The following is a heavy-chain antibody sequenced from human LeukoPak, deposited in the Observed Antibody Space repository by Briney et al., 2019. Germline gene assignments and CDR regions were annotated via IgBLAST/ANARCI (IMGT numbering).Heavy chain of an antibody. V-gene: IGHV4-30-4*01. CDR2: IYYSGST. J-gene: IGHJ3*02. D-gene: IGHD2-2*01. CDR1: GGSISSGDYY. Sequence: PSETLSLTCTVSGGSISSGDYYWSWIRQPPGKGLEWIGYIYYSGSTYYNPSLKSRVTISVDTSKNQFSLKLSSVTAADTAVYYCARSVFSIVVVPADAFGIWGQGTMVTVSS. CDR3: ARSVFSIVVVPADAFGI.